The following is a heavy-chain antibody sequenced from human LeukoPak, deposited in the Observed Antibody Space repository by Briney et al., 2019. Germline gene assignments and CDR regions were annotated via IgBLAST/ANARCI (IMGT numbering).Heavy chain of an antibody. CDR3: ARGVHGDYRWYFDL. Sequence: PSETLSLTCTVSSGSISTSNYYSGWVRQPPGKALEWIGNIFYSGSTYYSPSLKSRVTISLDTSKNQFSLKLSSVTAADTAVHYCARGVHGDYRWYFDLWGRGTLVTVSS. CDR1: SGSISTSNYY. J-gene: IGHJ2*01. CDR2: IFYSGST. V-gene: IGHV4-39*07. D-gene: IGHD4-17*01.